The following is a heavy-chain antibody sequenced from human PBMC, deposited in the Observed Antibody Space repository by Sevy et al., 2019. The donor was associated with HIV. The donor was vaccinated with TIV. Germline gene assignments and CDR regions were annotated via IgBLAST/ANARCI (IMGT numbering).Heavy chain of an antibody. J-gene: IGHJ4*02. D-gene: IGHD2-21*01. V-gene: IGHV3-30*02. CDR3: ARGGDFLLTD. CDR2: IRYDGTRK. CDR1: GFTFSDYS. Sequence: GGSLRLSCAASGFTFSDYSMHWVRQAPGKGLEWVAFIRYDGTRKDYADSVKGRFTISRDNSKKTRFLQMNSLGAEDTAVYYCARGGDFLLTDWGQGALVTVSS.